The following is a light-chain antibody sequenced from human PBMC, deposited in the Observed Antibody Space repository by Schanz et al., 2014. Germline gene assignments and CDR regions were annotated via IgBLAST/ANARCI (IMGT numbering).Light chain of an antibody. Sequence: QSALTQPRSVSGSPGQSVTISCTGTSSDVGGYNYVSWYQQHPGKAPKLMIYEVSKRPSGVPDRFSGSKSGNTASLTVSGLQAEDEADYYCSSYAGSYTFPYVFGTGTKLTVL. V-gene: IGLV2-11*01. CDR2: EVS. CDR3: SSYAGSYTFPYV. J-gene: IGLJ1*01. CDR1: SSDVGGYNY.